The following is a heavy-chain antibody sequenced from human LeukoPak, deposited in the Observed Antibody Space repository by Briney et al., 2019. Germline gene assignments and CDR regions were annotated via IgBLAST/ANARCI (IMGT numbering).Heavy chain of an antibody. CDR1: GVSISSYY. D-gene: IGHD6-13*01. J-gene: IGHJ5*02. Sequence: QPSETLTLTCTVSGVSISSYYWSWIRQPPGKGLEGIGYIYYSGSTNYNPSLKSRVTISVDTSKNQFSLKLSSVTVADTAVYYCARVRGSSGFRNWFDPWGQGTLVTVSS. V-gene: IGHV4-59*01. CDR2: IYYSGST. CDR3: ARVRGSSGFRNWFDP.